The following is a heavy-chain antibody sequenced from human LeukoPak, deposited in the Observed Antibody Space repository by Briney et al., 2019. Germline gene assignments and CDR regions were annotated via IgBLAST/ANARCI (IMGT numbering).Heavy chain of an antibody. V-gene: IGHV3-53*01. CDR3: ARRAGAYSHPYDY. Sequence: GGSLRLSCAASGFTFDDYAMHWVRQAPGKGLEWVSFIYSDNTHYSDSVKGRFTISRDNSKNTLYLQMNSLRAEDTAVYYCARRAGAYSHPYDYWGQGTLVTVSS. CDR1: GFTFDDYA. J-gene: IGHJ4*02. CDR2: IYSDNT. D-gene: IGHD4/OR15-4a*01.